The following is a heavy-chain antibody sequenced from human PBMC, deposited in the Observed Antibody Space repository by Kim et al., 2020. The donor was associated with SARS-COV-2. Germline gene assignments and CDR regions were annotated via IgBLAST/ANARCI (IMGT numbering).Heavy chain of an antibody. CDR2: IYYSGRT. CDR3: ARTGRDILTPYGMDV. CDR1: GGSISSGGYY. V-gene: IGHV4-31*03. D-gene: IGHD3-9*01. Sequence: SETLSLTCTVSGGSISSGGYYWSWIRQHPGKGLEWIGYIYYSGRTSYNPSLKSRVTISVDTSKNQFSLKLSSVTAADTAVYYCARTGRDILTPYGMDVWGQGTTVTVSS. J-gene: IGHJ6*02.